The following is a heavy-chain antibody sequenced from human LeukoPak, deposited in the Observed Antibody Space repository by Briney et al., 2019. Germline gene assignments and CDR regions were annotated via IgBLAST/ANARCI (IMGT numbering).Heavy chain of an antibody. D-gene: IGHD6-19*01. CDR2: MYDGGAT. CDR1: GFTVSGDY. J-gene: IGHJ5*02. Sequence: GGSLRLSCAVSGFTVSGDYMSWVRQAPGKGLEWVSVMYDGGATYYADSVKGRFTISRDNAKNSLYLQMNSLRAEDTAVYYCARDTGIAVAGTHNWFDPWGQGTLVTVSS. CDR3: ARDTGIAVAGTHNWFDP. V-gene: IGHV3-53*01.